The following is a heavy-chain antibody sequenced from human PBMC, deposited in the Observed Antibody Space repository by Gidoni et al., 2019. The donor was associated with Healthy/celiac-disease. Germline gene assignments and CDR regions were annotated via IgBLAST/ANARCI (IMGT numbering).Heavy chain of an antibody. Sequence: QVQLQESGPGLVKPSQTLSLTCTLSGGPISSGDYYWSWIRQPPGKGLEWIGYIYYSGSTYYNPSLKSRVTISVDTSKNQFSLKLSSVTAADTAVYYCARGDTRTTRGYYWGQGTLVTVSS. V-gene: IGHV4-30-4*01. CDR3: ARGDTRTTRGYY. J-gene: IGHJ4*02. CDR1: GGPISSGDYY. CDR2: IYYSGST. D-gene: IGHD1-7*01.